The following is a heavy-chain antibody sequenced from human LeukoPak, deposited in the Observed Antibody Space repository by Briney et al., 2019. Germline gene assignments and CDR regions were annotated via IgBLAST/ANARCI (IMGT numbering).Heavy chain of an antibody. Sequence: ASVKVSCKASGYTFTSYDINWVRQATGQGLEWMGWMNPNSGNTGYAQKFQGRVTMTRNTSISTAYMELSSLRSEDTAVYYCAGDLSSGSSIDYWGQGTLVTVSS. CDR2: MNPNSGNT. J-gene: IGHJ4*02. CDR3: AGDLSSGSSIDY. V-gene: IGHV1-8*01. D-gene: IGHD1-26*01. CDR1: GYTFTSYD.